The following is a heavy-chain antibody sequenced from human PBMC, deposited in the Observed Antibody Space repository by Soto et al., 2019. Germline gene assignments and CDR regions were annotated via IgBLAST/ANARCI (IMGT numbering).Heavy chain of an antibody. CDR1: GFPFSTYA. J-gene: IGHJ4*02. CDR2: ISGSGGST. V-gene: IGHV3-23*01. D-gene: IGHD3-22*01. CDR3: AKDRGLGWLLPPY. Sequence: GGSLRLSCAASGFPFSTYAMTWVRQAPGKGLEWVSVISGSGGSTYYADSVKGRFTISRDNSKNKLYLQMNSLRAEDTAVYYCAKDRGLGWLLPPYWGQGTLVTVSS.